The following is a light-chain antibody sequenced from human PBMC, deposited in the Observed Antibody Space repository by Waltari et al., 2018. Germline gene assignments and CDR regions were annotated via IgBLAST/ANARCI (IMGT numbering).Light chain of an antibody. V-gene: IGLV1-40*01. CDR2: ADN. Sequence: QSVLTQPPSVSGAPGQRVTISCTGSSSNIGAGNDIQWYQQLPGTAPKLLIYADNNRPSGVPDRFAGSKSGTSASLAITGLQAEDEADYYCQSYDSSLSGPWVFGGGTKLTVL. CDR1: SSNIGAGND. J-gene: IGLJ3*02. CDR3: QSYDSSLSGPWV.